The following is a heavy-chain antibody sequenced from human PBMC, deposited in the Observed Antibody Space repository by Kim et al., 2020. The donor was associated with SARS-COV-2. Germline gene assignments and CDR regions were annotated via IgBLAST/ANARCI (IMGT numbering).Heavy chain of an antibody. J-gene: IGHJ6*02. CDR3: GREVHVLRYFDWLSDYGMDV. V-gene: IGHV1-69*13. CDR1: GGTFSSYA. CDR2: IIPIFGTA. Sequence: SVKVSCKASGGTFSSYAISWVRQAPGQGLEWMGGIIPIFGTANYAQKFQGRVTITADESTSTAYMELSSLRSEDTAVYYCGREVHVLRYFDWLSDYGMDVWGQGTTVTVSS. D-gene: IGHD3-9*01.